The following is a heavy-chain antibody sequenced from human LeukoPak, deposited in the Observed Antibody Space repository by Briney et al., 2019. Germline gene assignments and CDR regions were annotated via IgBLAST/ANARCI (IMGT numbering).Heavy chain of an antibody. J-gene: IGHJ3*02. CDR2: ISSSSSYI. V-gene: IGHV3-21*01. Sequence: PGGSLRLSCAASGFTFSSYSMNWVRQAPGKGLEWVSSISSSSSYIYYADSVKGRFTISRDNAKNSLYLQMNSLRAEDTAVYYCAREGLLWFGESDAFDIWGQGTMVTVSS. D-gene: IGHD3-10*01. CDR1: GFTFSSYS. CDR3: AREGLLWFGESDAFDI.